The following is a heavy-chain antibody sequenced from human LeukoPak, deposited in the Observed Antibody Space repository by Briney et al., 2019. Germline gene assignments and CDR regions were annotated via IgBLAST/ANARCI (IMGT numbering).Heavy chain of an antibody. Sequence: PSETLSLTCAVYGGSFSGYYWSWIRQPPGKGLEWIGEINHSGSTNYNPSLKSRVTISVDTSKNQFSLKLSSVTAADTAVYYCARHAPGYSSSWYLVYWGQGTLVTVSS. D-gene: IGHD6-13*01. CDR2: INHSGST. CDR1: GGSFSGYY. CDR3: ARHAPGYSSSWYLVY. V-gene: IGHV4-34*01. J-gene: IGHJ4*02.